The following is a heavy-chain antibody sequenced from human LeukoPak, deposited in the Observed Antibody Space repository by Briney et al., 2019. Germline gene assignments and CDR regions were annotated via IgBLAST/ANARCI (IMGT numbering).Heavy chain of an antibody. Sequence: GGSLRLSCAASGFTFSSYSMNWVRQAPGKGLEWVSAISGSGGSTYYADSVKGRFTISRDNSKNTLYLQMNSLRAEDTAAYYCAKDVEAVAGEFDYWGQGTLVTVSS. D-gene: IGHD6-19*01. J-gene: IGHJ4*02. V-gene: IGHV3-23*01. CDR3: AKDVEAVAGEFDY. CDR1: GFTFSSYS. CDR2: ISGSGGST.